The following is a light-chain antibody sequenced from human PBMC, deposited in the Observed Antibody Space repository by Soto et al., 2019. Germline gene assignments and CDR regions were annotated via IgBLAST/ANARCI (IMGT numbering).Light chain of an antibody. Sequence: QSALTQPPSASGSPGQSVTISCTGTSSDVGGYNCVSWYQQHPGKAPKLMIYEVSERPSGVPDRFSGSKSGNTASLTVSGLQAEDEADYYCSSYAGSNIPVVFGGGTKVTVL. CDR1: SSDVGGYNC. V-gene: IGLV2-8*01. CDR3: SSYAGSNIPVV. CDR2: EVS. J-gene: IGLJ2*01.